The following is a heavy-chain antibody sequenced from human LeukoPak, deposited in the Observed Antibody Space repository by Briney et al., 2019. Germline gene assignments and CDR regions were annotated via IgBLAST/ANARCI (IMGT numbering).Heavy chain of an antibody. J-gene: IGHJ4*02. V-gene: IGHV4-59*01. CDR1: GVSISSYY. CDR2: IYYSGST. Sequence: PSETLSLTCTVSGVSISSYYWSWIRQPPGKGLEWIGYIYYSGSTNYNPSLKSRVTISVDTSKNQFSLKLSSVTAADTAVYYCARARGGYYGSGILGPFDYWGQGTLVTVSS. D-gene: IGHD3-10*01. CDR3: ARARGGYYGSGILGPFDY.